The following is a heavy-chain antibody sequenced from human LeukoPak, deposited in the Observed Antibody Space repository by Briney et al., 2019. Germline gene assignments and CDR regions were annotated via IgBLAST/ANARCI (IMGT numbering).Heavy chain of an antibody. J-gene: IGHJ6*03. D-gene: IGHD3-3*01. V-gene: IGHV4-34*01. CDR3: AFRSGYYPHYYYYYYMDV. CDR2: INHSGST. Sequence: SETLSLTCAVYGGSFSGYYWSWIRQPPGKGLEWIGEINHSGSTNYNPSLKSRVTISINTSKNQFSLKLSSVTAADTAVYYCAFRSGYYPHYYYYYYMDVWGKGTTVTVSS. CDR1: GGSFSGYY.